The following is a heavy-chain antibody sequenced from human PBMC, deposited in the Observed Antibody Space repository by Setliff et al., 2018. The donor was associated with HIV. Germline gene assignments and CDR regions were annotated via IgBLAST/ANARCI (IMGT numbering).Heavy chain of an antibody. V-gene: IGHV4-39*01. CDR2: IYYSGST. Sequence: SETLSLTCTVSSGSIRSSTYYWAWIRQPPGKGLEWIGTIYYSGSTYYNPSLKSRATISVDTSKNQFSLKLRSVTAADTAVYYCARHGYSSDLRISYCDSWGQGSLVTVSS. D-gene: IGHD5-18*01. CDR3: ARHGYSSDLRISYCDS. J-gene: IGHJ4*02. CDR1: SGSIRSSTYY.